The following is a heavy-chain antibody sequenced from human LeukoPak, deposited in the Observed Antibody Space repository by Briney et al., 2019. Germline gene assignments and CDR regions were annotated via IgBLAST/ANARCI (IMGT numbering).Heavy chain of an antibody. CDR1: GFTFSSYA. CDR2: ISGSGGST. Sequence: GGSLRLSCAASGFTFSSYAMSWVRQAPGKGLEWVSAISGSGGSTYYADSVKGRFTISRDNSKNTLYLQMNSLRAEDTAVYYCAKGHCKGGGYCGAFDIWGQGTMVTVSS. D-gene: IGHD1-26*01. CDR3: AKGHCKGGGYCGAFDI. V-gene: IGHV3-23*01. J-gene: IGHJ3*02.